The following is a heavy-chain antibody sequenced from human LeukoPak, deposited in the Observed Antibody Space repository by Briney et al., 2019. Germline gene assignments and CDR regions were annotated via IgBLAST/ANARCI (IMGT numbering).Heavy chain of an antibody. CDR3: ARAGRRGCSSTSCSSPDY. J-gene: IGHJ4*02. CDR1: GYTFTSYY. V-gene: IGHV1-46*01. CDR2: INPSGGST. D-gene: IGHD2-2*01. Sequence: ASVKVSCKASGYTFTSYYMHWVRQAPGQGLEWMGIINPSGGSTSYAQKFQGRVTMTRDTSTSTVYMELSSLRSEGTAVYYCARAGRRGCSSTSCSSPDYWGQGTLVTVSS.